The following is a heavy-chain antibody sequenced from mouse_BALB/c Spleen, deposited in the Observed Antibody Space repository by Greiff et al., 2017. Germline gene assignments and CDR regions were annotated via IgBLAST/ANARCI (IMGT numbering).Heavy chain of an antibody. CDR3: ARSGAD. CDR2: ISSGSSTI. J-gene: IGHJ3*01. CDR1: GFTFSSFG. Sequence: EVKLVESGGGLVQPGGSRKLSCAASGFTFSSFGMHWVRQAPEKGLEWVAYISSGSSTIYYADTVKGRFTISRDNPKNTLFLQMTSLRAEDTAMYYCARSGADWGQGTLVTVSA. V-gene: IGHV5-17*02. D-gene: IGHD3-1*01.